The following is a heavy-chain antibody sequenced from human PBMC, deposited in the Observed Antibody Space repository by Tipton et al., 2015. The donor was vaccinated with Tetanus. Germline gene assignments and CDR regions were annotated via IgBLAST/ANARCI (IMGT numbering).Heavy chain of an antibody. D-gene: IGHD3-16*01. V-gene: IGHV5-51*01. CDR2: IYPAESEI. Sequence: QSGPEVKEPGESLNISCQGSGYNFPSYRVAWVRQMPGKGLEWVATIYPAESEITYSLSFQGQVTISADKSTNTAYLQWSSLKASDTAMYYCARHHLRTYASSAGSWGQGTMVTVSS. CDR3: ARHHLRTYASSAGS. CDR1: GYNFPSYR. J-gene: IGHJ5*02.